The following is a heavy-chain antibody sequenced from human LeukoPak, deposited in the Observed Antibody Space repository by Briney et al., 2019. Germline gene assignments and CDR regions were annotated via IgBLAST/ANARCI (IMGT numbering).Heavy chain of an antibody. Sequence: GESLKISCKGSGYSFTNYWIGWVRQMPGKGLEWMGIIYPGDSDTRYSPSFQGQVTISADKSISTAYLQWSSLKASDTAMYYCARRSSLHYDAFDIWGQGTMVTVSS. V-gene: IGHV5-51*01. CDR2: IYPGDSDT. J-gene: IGHJ3*02. CDR1: GYSFTNYW. CDR3: ARRSSLHYDAFDI. D-gene: IGHD6-13*01.